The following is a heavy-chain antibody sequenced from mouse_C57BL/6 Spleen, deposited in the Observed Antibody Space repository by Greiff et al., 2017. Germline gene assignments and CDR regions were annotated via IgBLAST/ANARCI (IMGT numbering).Heavy chain of an antibody. CDR1: GYTFTSYW. J-gene: IGHJ1*03. Sequence: QVQLQQPGAELVRPGSSVKLSCKASGYTFTSYWMHWVKQRPIQGLEWIGNIDPSDSETHYNQKFKDKATLTVDKSSSTAYMQLSCLTSEGSAVYYCAREGTGYFDVWGTGTTVTVSS. CDR2: IDPSDSET. CDR3: AREGTGYFDV. V-gene: IGHV1-52*01. D-gene: IGHD3-3*01.